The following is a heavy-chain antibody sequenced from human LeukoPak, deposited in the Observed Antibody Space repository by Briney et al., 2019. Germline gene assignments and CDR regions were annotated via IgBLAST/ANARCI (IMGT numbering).Heavy chain of an antibody. D-gene: IGHD5-12*01. J-gene: IGHJ4*02. CDR2: ISGYNGNT. CDR3: ARSSLGTITAGPFDY. Sequence: ASVKVSCKASGYTFSSYGIAWVRQAPGQGLEWMGWISGYNGNTNYAQKLQGRVSTTTDTSTTTAYMELRSLTSDDTALYYCARSSLGTITAGPFDYWGQGTLVTVSS. CDR1: GYTFSSYG. V-gene: IGHV1-18*01.